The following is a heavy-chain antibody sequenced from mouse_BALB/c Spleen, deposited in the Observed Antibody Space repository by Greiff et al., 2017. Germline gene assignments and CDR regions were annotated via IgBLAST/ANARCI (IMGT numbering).Heavy chain of an antibody. CDR2: IYPGGGYT. D-gene: IGHD2-12*01. CDR3: ARGIYARGYFDY. J-gene: IGHJ2*01. V-gene: IGHV1-63*02. CDR1: GYTFTNYW. Sequence: QVQLQQSGAELVRPGTSVKISCKASGYTFTNYWLGWVKQRPGHGLEWIGDIYPGGGYTNYNEKFKGKATLTADTSSSTAYMQLSSLTSEDSAVYFCARGIYARGYFDYWGQGTTLTVSS.